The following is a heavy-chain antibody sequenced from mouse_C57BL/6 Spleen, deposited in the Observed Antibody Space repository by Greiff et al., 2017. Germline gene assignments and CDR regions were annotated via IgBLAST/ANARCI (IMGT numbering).Heavy chain of an antibody. CDR2: VYPGSGSI. J-gene: IGHJ3*01. V-gene: IGHV1-62-2*01. CDR1: GYTFTEYT. Sequence: QVQLQQSGAELVKPGASVKLSCKASGYTFTEYTIHWVKQRTGQGLEWIGWVYPGSGSIKYNEKFKYKATLTVAKSSSTVYMELRRVTSEDSAVYVCARHEGRHYGWFAYWGQGTLVTVSA. D-gene: IGHD1-1*02. CDR3: ARHEGRHYGWFAY.